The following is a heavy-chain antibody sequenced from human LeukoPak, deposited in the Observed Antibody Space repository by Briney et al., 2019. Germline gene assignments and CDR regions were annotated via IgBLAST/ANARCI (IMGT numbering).Heavy chain of an antibody. Sequence: GGSLRLSCAASGFTFSSYSMNWVRQAPGKGLEWVSSISSNSSYIYYADSVKGRFTISRDNAKNSLYLQMNSLRAEDTAVYYCARARIVGATVRYFDYWGQGTLVTVSS. V-gene: IGHV3-21*01. D-gene: IGHD1-26*01. CDR2: ISSNSSYI. CDR3: ARARIVGATVRYFDY. J-gene: IGHJ4*02. CDR1: GFTFSSYS.